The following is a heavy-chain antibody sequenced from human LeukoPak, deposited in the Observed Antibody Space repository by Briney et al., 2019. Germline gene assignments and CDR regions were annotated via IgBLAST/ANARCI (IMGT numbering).Heavy chain of an antibody. D-gene: IGHD2-8*01. V-gene: IGHV3-21*01. CDR3: ARGPTNGQAFDY. CDR2: ISSGSSYI. J-gene: IGHJ4*02. Sequence: GGSLRLSRAASGFTFSSYTMTWVRQAPGKGLDWVSSISSGSSYIYYADSVKGRFTISRDNAKNSLYLQMNSLRAEDTAVYYCARGPTNGQAFDYWGQGTLVSVSS. CDR1: GFTFSSYT.